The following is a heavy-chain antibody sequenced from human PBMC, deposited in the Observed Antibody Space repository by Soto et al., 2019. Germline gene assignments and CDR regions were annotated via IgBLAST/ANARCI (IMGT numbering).Heavy chain of an antibody. D-gene: IGHD6-13*01. V-gene: IGHV3-30*18. CDR2: ISYDGSNK. CDR3: AKDAAAPLAGYLDY. CDR1: GFTFSSYG. Sequence: GGSLRLSCAASGFTFSSYGMHWVRQAPGKGLEWVAAISYDGSNKYYADSVKGRFTISRDNSKNTLYLQMNSLRAEDTAVYYCAKDAAAPLAGYLDYWGQGTLVTVSS. J-gene: IGHJ4*02.